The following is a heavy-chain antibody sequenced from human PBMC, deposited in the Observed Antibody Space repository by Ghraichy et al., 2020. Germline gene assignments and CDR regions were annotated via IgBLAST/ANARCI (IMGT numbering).Heavy chain of an antibody. J-gene: IGHJ4*02. V-gene: IGHV1-58*01. D-gene: IGHD3-3*01. Sequence: SVKVSCKASGFTFTSSAVQWVRQARGQRLEWIGWIVVGSGNTNYAQKFQERVTITRDMSTSTAYMELSSLRSEDTAVYYCAAALLPKYYDFWSGYYIFDYWGQGTLVTVSS. CDR1: GFTFTSSA. CDR2: IVVGSGNT. CDR3: AAALLPKYYDFWSGYYIFDY.